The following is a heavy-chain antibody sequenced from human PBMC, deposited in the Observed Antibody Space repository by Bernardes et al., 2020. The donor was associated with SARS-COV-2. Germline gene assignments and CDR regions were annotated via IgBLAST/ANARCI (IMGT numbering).Heavy chain of an antibody. Sequence: ASVKVSCKASGYTFSSYDIIWVRRATGQGLEWLGWMTPNSGKAGYAQNFQGRVTMTRDTSIGTAYMELRNLRSEDTAVYYCARRSGGPNTIVVPAAVHYYYYGLDVWGQGTTVTVSS. CDR1: GYTFSSYD. D-gene: IGHD2-2*01. V-gene: IGHV1-8*01. J-gene: IGHJ6*02. CDR2: MTPNSGKA. CDR3: ARRSGGPNTIVVPAAVHYYYYGLDV.